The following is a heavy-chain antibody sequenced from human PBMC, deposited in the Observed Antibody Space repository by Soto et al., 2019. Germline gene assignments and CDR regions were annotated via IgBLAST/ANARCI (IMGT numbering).Heavy chain of an antibody. CDR3: ARDGALFKGGYSYGNAFDI. J-gene: IGHJ3*02. Sequence: QVQLVQSGAEVKKPGASVKVSCKASGYTFTSYGISWVRQAPGQGLEWMGWISAYNGNTNYAQKLQGRVTMTTDTPTSTAYMELRSLRSDDTAVYYCARDGALFKGGYSYGNAFDIWGQGTMVTVSS. CDR2: ISAYNGNT. D-gene: IGHD5-18*01. CDR1: GYTFTSYG. V-gene: IGHV1-18*04.